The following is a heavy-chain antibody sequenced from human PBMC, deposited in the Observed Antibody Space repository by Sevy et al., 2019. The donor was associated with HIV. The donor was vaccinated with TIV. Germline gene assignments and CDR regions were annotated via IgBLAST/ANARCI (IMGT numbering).Heavy chain of an antibody. J-gene: IGHJ4*02. Sequence: GGSLRLSCAASGFTFSSYAMHWVRQAPGKGLEWVALISNDGTNKYADSVKGRYTISRDNSKNTQYMQMNSLRAEDTAVYYCARVRVGRYCTDGVCYSYFDYWGQGTLVTVSS. CDR2: ISNDGTNK. CDR3: ARVRVGRYCTDGVCYSYFDY. V-gene: IGHV3-30-3*01. CDR1: GFTFSSYA. D-gene: IGHD2-8*01.